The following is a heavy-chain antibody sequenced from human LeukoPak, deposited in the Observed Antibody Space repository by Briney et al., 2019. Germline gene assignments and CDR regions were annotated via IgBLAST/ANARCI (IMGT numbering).Heavy chain of an antibody. J-gene: IGHJ6*03. CDR2: IYYSGST. D-gene: IGHD3-10*01. CDR1: GDSICSSY. V-gene: IGHV4-59*01. Sequence: PSETLSLTCTLPGDSICSSYWSWIRQPPGKGLEWIGYIYYSGSTNYNPSLKSRVTISVDTSKNQFSLKLSSVTAADTAVYYCARAQPITMVRGVIYYYYYMDVWGKGTTVTVSS. CDR3: ARAQPITMVRGVIYYYYYMDV.